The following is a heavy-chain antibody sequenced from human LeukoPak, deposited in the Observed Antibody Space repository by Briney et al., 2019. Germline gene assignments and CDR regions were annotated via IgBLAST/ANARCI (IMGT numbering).Heavy chain of an antibody. CDR1: GFNFDRYT. D-gene: IGHD3-10*02. V-gene: IGHV3-43*01. J-gene: IGHJ4*02. Sequence: GGSLRLSCATSGFNFDRYTIHWVRQAPGKGLEWVSLAGWAGGTTSYSDSVRGRFTISRDSGRKSVYLQMNSLTTDDTAFYFCAKELDTMFFDYWGQGALVTVSS. CDR2: AGWAGGTT. CDR3: AKELDTMFFDY.